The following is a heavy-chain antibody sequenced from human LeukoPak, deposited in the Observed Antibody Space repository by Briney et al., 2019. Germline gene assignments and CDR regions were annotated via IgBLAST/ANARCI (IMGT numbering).Heavy chain of an antibody. Sequence: GGSLRLSCAASGFTVSSTYMSWVRRAPGKGLEWVSVIYSGGSTDYKDSVKGRFIISRDNSKNALYLQMNSLRAEDTAVYYRAKEMATMNAFDIWGQGTMVTVSS. V-gene: IGHV3-66*01. CDR2: IYSGGST. J-gene: IGHJ3*02. CDR3: AKEMATMNAFDI. CDR1: GFTVSSTY. D-gene: IGHD5-24*01.